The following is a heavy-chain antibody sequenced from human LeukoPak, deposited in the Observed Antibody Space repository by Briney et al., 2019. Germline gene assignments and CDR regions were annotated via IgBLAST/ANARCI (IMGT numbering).Heavy chain of an antibody. CDR2: IKQDGSEK. CDR1: GFTFSSYW. CDR3: ARGLDYGDY. V-gene: IGHV3-7*01. Sequence: AGGSLRLSCAASGFTFSSYWMSWVRQAPGKGLEWVANIKQDGSEKYYVDSVKGRFTISRDNSKNTLYLQMNSLRVEDTAVYYCARGLDYGDYWGQGTLVTVSS. J-gene: IGHJ4*02.